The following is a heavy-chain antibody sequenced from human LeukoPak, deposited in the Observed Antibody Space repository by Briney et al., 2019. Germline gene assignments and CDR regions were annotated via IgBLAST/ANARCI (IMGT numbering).Heavy chain of an antibody. Sequence: VASVKVSCKASGGTFTHYVISWVRQAPGQGGLEWMGGIAPISGTPTYTQRFQGRVTITADTSTNTAYLEMSSLTSEDTAVYYCAREGEYYSESGNLVDASDLWDQETMVSVSA. V-gene: IGHV1-69*06. CDR3: AREGEYYSESGNLVDASDL. CDR2: IAPISGTP. D-gene: IGHD3-10*01. CDR1: GGTFTHYV. J-gene: IGHJ3*01.